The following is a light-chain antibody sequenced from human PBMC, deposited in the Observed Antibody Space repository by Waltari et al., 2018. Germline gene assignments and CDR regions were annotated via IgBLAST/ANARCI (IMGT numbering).Light chain of an antibody. CDR1: QSLSRY. Sequence: EIVLTPSPGTPPSSPGERAAIPCRASQSLSRYLAWYQQKPGQAPRLLIYGASTRATGIPDRFSGSGSGTYFSLTISRLEPEDFAVYYCQHHVSLPATFGQGTKVEIK. V-gene: IGKV3-20*01. J-gene: IGKJ1*01. CDR3: QHHVSLPAT. CDR2: GAS.